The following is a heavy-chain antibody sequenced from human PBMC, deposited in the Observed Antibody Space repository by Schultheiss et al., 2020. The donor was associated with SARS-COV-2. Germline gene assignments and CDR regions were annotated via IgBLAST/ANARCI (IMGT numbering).Heavy chain of an antibody. V-gene: IGHV4-59*12. J-gene: IGHJ4*02. Sequence: SQTLSLTCTVSGGSISSYYWSWIRQPPGKGLEWIGYIYYSGSTNYNPSLKSRVTISVDTSKNQFSLKLSSVTAADTAVYYCARDLNPGFDYWGQGTLVTVSS. CDR3: ARDLNPGFDY. CDR2: IYYSGST. CDR1: GGSISSYY.